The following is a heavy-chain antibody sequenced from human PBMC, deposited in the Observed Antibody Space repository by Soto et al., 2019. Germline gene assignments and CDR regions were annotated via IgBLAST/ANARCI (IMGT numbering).Heavy chain of an antibody. J-gene: IGHJ6*03. D-gene: IGHD3-16*01. CDR1: GFSLSNARMG. CDR3: ARSRWFGGGGDYYYYYMDV. Sequence: QVTLKESGPVLVKPTETLTLTCTVSGFSLSNARMGVSWIRQPPGKALEGLAHIFSNDEKSYSTSLKSRLTISNAPSKSQVVLTITNMDPVDTATYSCARSRWFGGGGDYYYYYMDVWGKGTTVTVSS. CDR2: IFSNDEK. V-gene: IGHV2-26*01.